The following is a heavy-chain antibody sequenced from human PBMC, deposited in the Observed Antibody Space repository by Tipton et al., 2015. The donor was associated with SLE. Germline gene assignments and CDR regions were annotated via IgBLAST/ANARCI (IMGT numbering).Heavy chain of an antibody. J-gene: IGHJ4*02. CDR2: LSGESDYI. V-gene: IGHV3-21*03. CDR3: ARDLRVDTSSDWSPNFYS. Sequence: SLRLSCAASGFNFGLYSMNWVRQAPGKGLEWVSSLSGESDYIYYADSVKGRFTISRDNVKRSLYLQMNSLRAEDTALYYCARDLRVDTSSDWSPNFYSWGQGTLVTVSS. D-gene: IGHD6-13*01. CDR1: GFNFGLYS.